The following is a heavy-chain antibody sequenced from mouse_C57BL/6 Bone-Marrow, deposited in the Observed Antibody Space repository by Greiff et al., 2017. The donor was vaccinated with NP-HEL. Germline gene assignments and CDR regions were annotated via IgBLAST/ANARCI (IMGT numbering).Heavy chain of an antibody. CDR1: GYTFTSYW. V-gene: IGHV1-64*01. Sequence: QVHVKQPGAELVKPGASVKLSCKASGYTFTSYWMHWVKQRPGQGLEWIGMIHPNSGSTNYNEKFKSKATLTVDKSSSTAYMQLSSLPSEDSAVYYCARRGGVGLDGGQGTTLTVSS. CDR2: IHPNSGST. CDR3: ARRGGVGLD. D-gene: IGHD3-3*01. J-gene: IGHJ2*01.